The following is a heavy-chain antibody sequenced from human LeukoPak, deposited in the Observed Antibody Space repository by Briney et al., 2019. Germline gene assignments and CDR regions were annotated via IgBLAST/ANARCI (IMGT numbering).Heavy chain of an antibody. CDR2: INHSGST. Sequence: SETLSLTCAVYGGSFSGYYWSWIRQPPGKGLEWIGEINHSGSTNYNPSLKSRVTISVDTSKNQFSLKLSSVTAADTAVYYCARAKMVRGVIIDYWGQGTLVTVSS. CDR1: GGSFSGYY. CDR3: ARAKMVRGVIIDY. V-gene: IGHV4-34*01. J-gene: IGHJ4*02. D-gene: IGHD3-10*01.